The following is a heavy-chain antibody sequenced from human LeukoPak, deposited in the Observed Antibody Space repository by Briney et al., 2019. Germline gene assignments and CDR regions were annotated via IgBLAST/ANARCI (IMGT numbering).Heavy chain of an antibody. D-gene: IGHD2-2*01. CDR1: GGSISSSSYY. CDR3: ARIDCSSISCLDGEGALDI. V-gene: IGHV4-39*01. Sequence: PSETLSLTCTVSGGSISSSSYYWGWIRQPPGKGLEWIGSIYYSGSTYYNPSLKSRVTISVDTSKNQFSLKLSSVTAADTAVYYCARIDCSSISCLDGEGALDIWGQGTMVTVSS. J-gene: IGHJ3*02. CDR2: IYYSGST.